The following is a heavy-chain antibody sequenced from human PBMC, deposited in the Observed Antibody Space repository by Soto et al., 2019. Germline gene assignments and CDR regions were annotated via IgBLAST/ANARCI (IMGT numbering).Heavy chain of an antibody. CDR2: ISAYNGNT. Sequence: QVQLVQSGAEVKKPGASVKVSCKASGYTFSNYGTSWVRKATGQGLEWMGWISAYNGNTHYAQKFQGRVTMTTDTSTGTAYMELRSLRSDDTAVYYCARDVPATAAFLWDYWGQGTQVTVSS. D-gene: IGHD3-3*02. V-gene: IGHV1-18*01. CDR1: GYTFSNYG. J-gene: IGHJ4*02. CDR3: ARDVPATAAFLWDY.